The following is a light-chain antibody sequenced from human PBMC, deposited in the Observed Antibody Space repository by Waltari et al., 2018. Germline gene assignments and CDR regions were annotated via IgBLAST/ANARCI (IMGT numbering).Light chain of an antibody. CDR3: MQNKALPLT. CDR2: WGS. Sequence: DIVMTQTPLSLPVTPGEPASIPCRSSQSLLPTDGYTYLAWYLQKPGQSPQLLIYWGSNRASGGPDRFSGSGSGTDFTLKISKVEGEDVGVYYCMQNKALPLTFGGGTKVEIK. V-gene: IGKV2-40*01. J-gene: IGKJ4*01. CDR1: QSLLPTDGYTY.